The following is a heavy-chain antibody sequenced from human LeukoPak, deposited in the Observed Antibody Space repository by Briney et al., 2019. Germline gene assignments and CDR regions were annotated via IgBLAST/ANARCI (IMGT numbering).Heavy chain of an antibody. D-gene: IGHD3-22*01. Sequence: GGSLRLSCAASGFTFSSSAMSWVRQAPGKGLEWVSAINGGGGSTYYADSVKGRFTISRDNSKNTLYLQMNSLRAEDTAVYYCAKGNYYDSSGSYFDYWGQGTLVTVSS. V-gene: IGHV3-23*01. CDR2: INGGGGST. CDR3: AKGNYYDSSGSYFDY. CDR1: GFTFSSSA. J-gene: IGHJ4*02.